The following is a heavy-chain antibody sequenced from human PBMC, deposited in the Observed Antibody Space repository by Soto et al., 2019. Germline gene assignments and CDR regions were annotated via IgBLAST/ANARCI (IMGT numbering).Heavy chain of an antibody. V-gene: IGHV3-66*01. J-gene: IGHJ6*02. CDR1: GFTVSSNY. Sequence: PGGSLRLSCAASGFTVSSNYMSWVRQAPGKGLEWVSVIYSGGSTYYADSVKGRFTISRDNSKNTLYLQMNSLRAEDTAVYYCARDLASSLRFLDPRGMDVWGQGTTVTVSS. D-gene: IGHD3-3*01. CDR3: ARDLASSLRFLDPRGMDV. CDR2: IYSGGST.